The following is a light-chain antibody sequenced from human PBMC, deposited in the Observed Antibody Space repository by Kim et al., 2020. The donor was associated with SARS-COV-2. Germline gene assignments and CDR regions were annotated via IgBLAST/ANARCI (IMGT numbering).Light chain of an antibody. CDR2: ADS. V-gene: IGLV1-47*02. CDR1: SSNIGNNY. Sequence: QRVTISCSGGSSNIGNNYVYWYQHLPGSAPRLLIYADSQRPSGVPDRFSGSKSGTSASLGISGLRSEDEASYYCTSWDDSLTGRVVFGGGTQLTVL. J-gene: IGLJ2*01. CDR3: TSWDDSLTGRVV.